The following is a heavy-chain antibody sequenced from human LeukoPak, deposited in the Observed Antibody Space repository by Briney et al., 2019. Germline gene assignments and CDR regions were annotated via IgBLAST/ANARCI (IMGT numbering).Heavy chain of an antibody. D-gene: IGHD5-18*01. CDR2: IIPIFGTA. V-gene: IGHV1-69*13. Sequence: ASVKVSCKASGGTFSSYAISWVRQAPGQGLEWMGGIIPIFGTANYAQKFQGRVTITADESTSTAYMELSSLRSEDTAVYYRASFLRGYSVYWGQGTLVTVSS. CDR1: GGTFSSYA. CDR3: ASFLRGYSVY. J-gene: IGHJ4*02.